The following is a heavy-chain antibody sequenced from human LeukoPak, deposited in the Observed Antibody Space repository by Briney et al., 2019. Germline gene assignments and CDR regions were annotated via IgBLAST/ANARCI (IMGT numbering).Heavy chain of an antibody. CDR3: AHSDGNRIYFDY. J-gene: IGHJ4*02. CDR1: GFSFRTSVVC. D-gene: IGHD4-23*01. CDR2: IYWDDDK. V-gene: IGHV2-5*02. Sequence: SGPTLVKPTQTLTLTCTFSGFSFRTSVVCVGWIRQPPGKALEWLALIYWDDDKRYSPSLKSRLTITKDTSKNQVVLTMTNMDPVDTATYYCAHSDGNRIYFDYRGQGTLVTVSS.